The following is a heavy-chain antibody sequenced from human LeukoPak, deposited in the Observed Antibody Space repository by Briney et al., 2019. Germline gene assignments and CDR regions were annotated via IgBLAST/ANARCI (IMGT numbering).Heavy chain of an antibody. CDR1: GGSISSYY. D-gene: IGHD3-10*01. CDR2: IYYSGST. J-gene: IGHJ6*02. V-gene: IGHV4-59*12. CDR3: ARDRITMVRGVIHYYGMDV. Sequence: SETLSLTCTVSGGSISSYYWSWIRQPPGKGLEWLGYIYYSGSTNYNPSLMSRVTISVDTSKNQFSLKLSSVTAADTAVHYCARDRITMVRGVIHYYGMDVWGQGTTVTVSS.